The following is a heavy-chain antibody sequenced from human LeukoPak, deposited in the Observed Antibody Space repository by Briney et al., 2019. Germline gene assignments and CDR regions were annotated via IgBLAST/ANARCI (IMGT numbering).Heavy chain of an antibody. V-gene: IGHV1-46*01. D-gene: IGHD2-2*02. CDR3: AREGGCSSTSCFTFDF. J-gene: IGHJ4*02. CDR2: IFSSGAT. Sequence: ASVKVSCKASGYTFTNNYIHWVRQAPGQGLEWMGIIFSSGATMYAQKFQGRVTVTRDTSTRTVFSEVSSLTSEDTAVYYCAREGGCSSTSCFTFDFWGQGTLVTVSS. CDR1: GYTFTNNY.